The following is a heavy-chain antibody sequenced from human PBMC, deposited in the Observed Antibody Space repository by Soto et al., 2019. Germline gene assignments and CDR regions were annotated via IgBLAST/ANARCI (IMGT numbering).Heavy chain of an antibody. CDR3: ARSMVRAFYGMDV. CDR2: IWYDGSNK. D-gene: IGHD3-10*01. J-gene: IGHJ6*02. V-gene: IGHV3-33*01. Sequence: GGSLRLSCAASGFTFSSYGMHWVRQAPGKGLEWVAVIWYDGSNKYYADSVKGRFTISRDNSKNTLYLQMNSLRAEDTGVYYCARSMVRAFYGMDVWRQGTTVTVS. CDR1: GFTFSSYG.